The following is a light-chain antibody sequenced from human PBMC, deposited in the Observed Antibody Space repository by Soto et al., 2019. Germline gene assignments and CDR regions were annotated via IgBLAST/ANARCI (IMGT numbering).Light chain of an antibody. CDR1: QSISSW. J-gene: IGKJ1*01. V-gene: IGKV1-5*01. CDR2: DAS. Sequence: DIQITQSPATLSSYLLDIVTITCRASQSISSWLAWYQQKPGKAPKLLIYDASSLESGVPSRFSGSGSGTEFTLTITSLQPDDFATYYCQQYNSYPWTFGQGTKVDIK. CDR3: QQYNSYPWT.